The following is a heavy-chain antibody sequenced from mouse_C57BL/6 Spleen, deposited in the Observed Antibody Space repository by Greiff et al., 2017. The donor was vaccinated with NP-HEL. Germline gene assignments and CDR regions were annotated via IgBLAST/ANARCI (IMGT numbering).Heavy chain of an antibody. CDR1: GYSITSGYD. J-gene: IGHJ3*01. CDR3: AREGSYDGYSYGFAY. Sequence: EVKLMESGPGMVKPSQSLSLTCTVTGYSITSGYDWHWIRHFPGNKLEWMGYISYSGSTNYNPSLKSRISITHDTSKNHFFLKLNSVTTEDTATYYCAREGSYDGYSYGFAYWGQGTLVTVSA. V-gene: IGHV3-1*01. CDR2: ISYSGST. D-gene: IGHD2-3*01.